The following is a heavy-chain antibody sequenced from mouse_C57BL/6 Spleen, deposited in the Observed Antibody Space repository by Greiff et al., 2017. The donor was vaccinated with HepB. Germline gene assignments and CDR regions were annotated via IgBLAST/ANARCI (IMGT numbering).Heavy chain of an antibody. V-gene: IGHV5-17*01. J-gene: IGHJ3*01. Sequence: EVQLVESGGGLVKPGGSLKLSCAASGFTFSDYGMHWVRQAPEKGLEWVAYISSGSSTIYYADTVKGRFTISRDNAKNTLFLQMTSLRSEDTAMYYCARNDYYGTPWFAYWGQGTLVTVSA. CDR1: GFTFSDYG. CDR3: ARNDYYGTPWFAY. D-gene: IGHD1-1*01. CDR2: ISSGSSTI.